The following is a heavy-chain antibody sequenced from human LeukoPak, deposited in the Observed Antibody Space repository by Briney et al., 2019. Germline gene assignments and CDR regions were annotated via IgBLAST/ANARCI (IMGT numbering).Heavy chain of an antibody. J-gene: IGHJ4*02. CDR1: GGSFSGYY. D-gene: IGHD3-16*01. CDR2: INHSGST. V-gene: IGHV4-34*01. Sequence: PSETLSLTCAVYGGSFSGYYWSWIRQPPGKGLEWIGEINHSGSTNYNPSLKSRVTISVDTSKNQFSLKLSSVTAADTAVYYCARVGDDYVDYWGQGTLVTVSS. CDR3: ARVGDDYVDY.